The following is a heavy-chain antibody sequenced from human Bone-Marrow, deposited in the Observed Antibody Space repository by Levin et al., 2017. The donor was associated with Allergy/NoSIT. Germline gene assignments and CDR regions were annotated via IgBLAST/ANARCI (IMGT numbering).Heavy chain of an antibody. Sequence: SQTLSLTCAVSDYSISSGYYWGWIRQPPGTGLEWIVSTAHGGTTYYNPCLKSRVSISIDTSKNQFSLKLSSVTAADTATYYCARDSSTWFGNWFGPWGQGSLVTVSS. D-gene: IGHD6-13*01. J-gene: IGHJ5*02. CDR2: TAHGGTT. V-gene: IGHV4-38-2*02. CDR3: ARDSSTWFGNWFGP. CDR1: DYSISSGYY.